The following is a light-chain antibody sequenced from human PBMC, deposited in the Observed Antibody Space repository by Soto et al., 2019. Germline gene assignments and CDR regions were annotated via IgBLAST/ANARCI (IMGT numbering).Light chain of an antibody. Sequence: DIQMTQSPSSLSASVGDRVTITCRASQSITNYLNWYQHKPGKAPKLLVYAAYSLQSGVPSRFSGSGSGTDFTLTISSLQPEDFATYFCQQSHNMPFTFGPGTKVDIK. CDR2: AAY. CDR3: QQSHNMPFT. V-gene: IGKV1-39*01. J-gene: IGKJ3*01. CDR1: QSITNY.